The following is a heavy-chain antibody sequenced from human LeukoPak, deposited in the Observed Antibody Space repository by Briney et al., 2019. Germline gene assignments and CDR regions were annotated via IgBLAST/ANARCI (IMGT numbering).Heavy chain of an antibody. CDR2: ISGSGVTT. D-gene: IGHD1-7*01. V-gene: IGHV3-23*01. Sequence: GGSLRLSCAASGFTFSVYAMTWVRQAPGKGLEWVSLISGSGVTTNYADSVKGRFTISRDNSRDTLYLQMNSLRGDDTAVYYCARGGNWNYPPFDAFDIWGQGTMVTVSS. CDR3: ARGGNWNYPPFDAFDI. J-gene: IGHJ3*02. CDR1: GFTFSVYA.